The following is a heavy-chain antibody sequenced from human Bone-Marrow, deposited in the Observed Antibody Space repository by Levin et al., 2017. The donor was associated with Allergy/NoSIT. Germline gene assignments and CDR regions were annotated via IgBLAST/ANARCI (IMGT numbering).Heavy chain of an antibody. CDR3: AKRAFDYGDYNYWFDA. CDR1: GFTFSKHA. J-gene: IGHJ5*02. D-gene: IGHD4-17*01. Sequence: LSLTCAASGFTFSKHAMTWVRQAPGKGLDWVSAITGNGGRADYADSVKGRFTISRDNSKNTLSLHMTSLTTEDTAIYYCAKRAFDYGDYNYWFDAWGRGILVTVSS. V-gene: IGHV3-23*01. CDR2: ITGNGGRA.